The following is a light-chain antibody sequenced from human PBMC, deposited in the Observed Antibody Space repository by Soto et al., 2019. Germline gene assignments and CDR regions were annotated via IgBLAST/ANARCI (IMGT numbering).Light chain of an antibody. CDR3: QQSYSTPLYT. CDR2: AAS. Sequence: DIQMTQSPSSLSASVGDRVTITCRASQSISSYLNWYQQKPGQAPKLLIYAASSLQSGVPSRFSGSGSGTDFTLTISSLQPEDFATYDCQQSYSTPLYTFGQGTKLEIK. CDR1: QSISSY. V-gene: IGKV1-39*01. J-gene: IGKJ2*01.